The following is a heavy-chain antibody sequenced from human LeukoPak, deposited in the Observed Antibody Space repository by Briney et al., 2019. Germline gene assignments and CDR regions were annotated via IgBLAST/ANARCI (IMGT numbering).Heavy chain of an antibody. Sequence: GGSLRLSCAASGFTFSDYYMSWIRQAPGKGLEWVSYISSSGSTIYYADSVKGRFTISRDNAKNSLYLQMNSLRAEDTAVYYCARDDSKWELRTAYYFDYWGQGTLVTVSS. J-gene: IGHJ4*02. CDR1: GFTFSDYY. CDR2: ISSSGSTI. CDR3: ARDDSKWELRTAYYFDY. D-gene: IGHD1-26*01. V-gene: IGHV3-11*01.